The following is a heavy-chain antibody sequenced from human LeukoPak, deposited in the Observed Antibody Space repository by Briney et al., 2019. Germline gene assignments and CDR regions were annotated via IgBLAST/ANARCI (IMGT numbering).Heavy chain of an antibody. D-gene: IGHD2-2*02. CDR1: GFTFSSYG. V-gene: IGHV3-33*01. J-gene: IGHJ4*02. CDR3: ARGLIDYCSSTSCYSEAYFDY. CDR2: IWYDGSNK. Sequence: PGGSLRLSCAASGFTFSSYGMHWVRQAPGKGLEWVAVIWYDGSNKYYADSVKGRFTISRDNSKNTLYLQMNSLRAEDTAVYYCARGLIDYCSSTSCYSEAYFDYWGQGTLVTVSS.